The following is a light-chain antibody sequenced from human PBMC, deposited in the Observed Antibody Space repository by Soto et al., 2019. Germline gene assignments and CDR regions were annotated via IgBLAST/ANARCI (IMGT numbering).Light chain of an antibody. J-gene: IGKJ1*01. V-gene: IGKV1-5*01. CDR2: AAT. CDR1: QSISSY. CDR3: QQYNSYSPWT. Sequence: DIQMTQSPSSLSASVGDRVTITCRASQSISSYLNWYQHKPGKAPNLLIYAATTLQSGVPSRFSGTGSGTEFTLTISSLQPDDFATYYCQQYNSYSPWTFGQGTKVDIK.